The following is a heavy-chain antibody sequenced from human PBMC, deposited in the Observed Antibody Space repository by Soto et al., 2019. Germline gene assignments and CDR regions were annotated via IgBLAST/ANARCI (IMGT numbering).Heavy chain of an antibody. CDR2: ISGSGGST. V-gene: IGHV3-23*01. CDR1: GFTFSSYA. CDR3: AKAGIMIFGLVIPNWFGP. D-gene: IGHD3-3*01. Sequence: PGGSLRLSCAASGFTFSSYAMSWVRQAPGKGLEWVSAISGSGGSTYYADSVKGRFTISRDNSKNTLYLQMNSLRAEDTAVYYCAKAGIMIFGLVIPNWFGPWGQGTLVTVSS. J-gene: IGHJ5*02.